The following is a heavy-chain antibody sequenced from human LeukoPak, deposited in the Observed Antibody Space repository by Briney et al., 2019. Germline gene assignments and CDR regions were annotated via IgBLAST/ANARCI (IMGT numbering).Heavy chain of an antibody. CDR1: GYTFTSYY. Sequence: ASVKVSCKASGYTFTSYYMHWVRQAPGQGLEWMGIINPSGGSTSYAQKFQGRVTMTRDTSTSTVYMELSSLRSEATAVYYCARDSAMRFDAFDIWGQGTMVTVSS. CDR3: ARDSAMRFDAFDI. V-gene: IGHV1-46*01. J-gene: IGHJ3*02. CDR2: INPSGGST. D-gene: IGHD5-18*01.